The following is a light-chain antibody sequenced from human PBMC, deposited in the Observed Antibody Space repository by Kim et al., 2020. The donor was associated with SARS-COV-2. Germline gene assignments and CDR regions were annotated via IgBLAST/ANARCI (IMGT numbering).Light chain of an antibody. CDR1: QSIRPS. CDR2: KAS. CDR3: QHYNNYPWT. V-gene: IGKV1-5*03. Sequence: ATAGDRVTITCQASQSIRPSLAWHQQKPVKAPQVLIYKASAVENGVPSRFSGSGSGTEFTLTISSLQPDDFATYYCQHYNNYPWTFGQGTKVEIK. J-gene: IGKJ1*01.